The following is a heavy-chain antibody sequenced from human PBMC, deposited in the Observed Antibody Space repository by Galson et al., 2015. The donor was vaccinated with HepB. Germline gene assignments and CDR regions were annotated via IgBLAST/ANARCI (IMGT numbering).Heavy chain of an antibody. CDR1: GYTFTGYY. J-gene: IGHJ4*02. D-gene: IGHD1-26*01. CDR3: ARARSIVGATHFDY. CDR2: INPNSGGT. Sequence: SVKVSCKASGYTFTGYYMHWVRQAPGQGLEWMGWINPNSGGTNYAQKFQGWVTMTRDTSISTAYMELSRLRSDDTAVYYCARARSIVGATHFDYWGQGTLVTVSS. V-gene: IGHV1-2*04.